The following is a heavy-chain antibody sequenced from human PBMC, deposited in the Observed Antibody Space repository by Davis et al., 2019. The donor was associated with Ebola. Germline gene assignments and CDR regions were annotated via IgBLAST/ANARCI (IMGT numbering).Heavy chain of an antibody. J-gene: IGHJ4*02. CDR1: GGSISSGGYS. V-gene: IGHV4-30-4*07. CDR2: TYYSGST. CDR3: ARGDSYYDPSGYYAGPEAPDH. D-gene: IGHD3-22*01. Sequence: MPSETLSLTCAVSGGSISSGGYSWSWIRQPPGKGLEWIGYTYYSGSTHYNPSLKSRVTISGDTSRNQFSLKLSSVNAADTAVYYCARGDSYYDPSGYYAGPEAPDHRGQGTLVSVSS.